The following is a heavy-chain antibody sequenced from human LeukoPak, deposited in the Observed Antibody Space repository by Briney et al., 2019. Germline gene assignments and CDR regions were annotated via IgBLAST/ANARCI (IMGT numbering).Heavy chain of an antibody. D-gene: IGHD5-12*01. J-gene: IGHJ4*02. V-gene: IGHV4-4*07. CDR1: GGSISSYY. Sequence: SETLSLTCTVSGGSISSYYWSWIRQPAGKGLEWIGRIYTSGSTNYNPSLKSRVTMSVDTSKNQFSLKLSSVTAADTAVYYCARAEWLRRTFYFDYWGQGTLVTVSS. CDR2: IYTSGST. CDR3: ARAEWLRRTFYFDY.